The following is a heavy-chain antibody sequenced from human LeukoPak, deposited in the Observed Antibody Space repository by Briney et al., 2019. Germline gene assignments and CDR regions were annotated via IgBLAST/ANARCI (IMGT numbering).Heavy chain of an antibody. V-gene: IGHV3-66*01. CDR1: GFTFSSNY. CDR3: SAWVLLTTTGWFDP. CDR2: IYSGGNT. J-gene: IGHJ5*02. D-gene: IGHD4/OR15-4a*01. Sequence: PGGSLRLSCAAPGFTFSSNYMSWVRQAPGKGLEWVSVIYSGGNTYYSGSLEGGFTISRDNSKNTPYLQINSRLPDDAAVLYCSAWVLLTTTGWFDPWGQGTLVTVSS.